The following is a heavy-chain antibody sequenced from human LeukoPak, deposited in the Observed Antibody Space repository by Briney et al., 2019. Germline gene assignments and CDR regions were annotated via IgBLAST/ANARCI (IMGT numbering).Heavy chain of an antibody. Sequence: SETLSLTCTVSGGSISSYYWSWIRQPPGKGLEWLGYIYYSGSTNYNPSLKSRVTISVDTSKNQFSLKLSSVSAADTAVYYCARAYSSGWYDVGYFDYWGQGTLVTVSS. CDR1: GGSISSYY. CDR2: IYYSGST. V-gene: IGHV4-59*01. CDR3: ARAYSSGWYDVGYFDY. J-gene: IGHJ4*02. D-gene: IGHD6-19*01.